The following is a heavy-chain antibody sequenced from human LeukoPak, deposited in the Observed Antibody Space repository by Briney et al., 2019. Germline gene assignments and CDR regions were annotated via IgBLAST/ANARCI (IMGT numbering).Heavy chain of an antibody. D-gene: IGHD1-26*01. CDR2: IYSGGST. Sequence: PGGSLRLSCAASGFTVSSNYMSWVRQAPGKGLEWVSVIYSGGSTYYADSVKGRFTISRDNSKNTLYLQMNSLRAEGTAVYYCAKRLSSPLIDYWGQGTLVTVSS. J-gene: IGHJ4*02. CDR3: AKRLSSPLIDY. CDR1: GFTVSSNY. V-gene: IGHV3-53*01.